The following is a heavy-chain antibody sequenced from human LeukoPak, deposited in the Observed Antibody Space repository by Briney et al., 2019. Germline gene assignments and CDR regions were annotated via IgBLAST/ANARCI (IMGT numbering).Heavy chain of an antibody. Sequence: GGSLRLSCATSGFTFKNYAMNWVRQAPGKGLEWVSSISGDSSDIYYADSVRGRSTIYRDNAKNSMYLQMNSLRAEDTGVYYCAKRYCGGDSYLTPGSRYFDLWGRGTLVTVSS. CDR3: AKRYCGGDSYLTPGSRYFDL. J-gene: IGHJ2*01. CDR1: GFTFKNYA. D-gene: IGHD2-21*02. CDR2: ISGDSSDI. V-gene: IGHV3-21*01.